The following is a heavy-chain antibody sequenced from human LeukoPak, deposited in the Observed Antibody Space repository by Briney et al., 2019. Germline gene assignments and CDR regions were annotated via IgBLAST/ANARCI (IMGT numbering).Heavy chain of an antibody. Sequence: PGGSLRLSCAASGFTFSNYAMSWVRQAPGKGLEWVSGISGSGGSTYYADSVKGRFTIPRDNSKNTLHLQMNSLRAEDTAVYYCARGVIVGANDYFDYWGQGTLVTVSS. D-gene: IGHD1-26*01. CDR2: ISGSGGST. CDR1: GFTFSNYA. J-gene: IGHJ4*02. CDR3: ARGVIVGANDYFDY. V-gene: IGHV3-23*01.